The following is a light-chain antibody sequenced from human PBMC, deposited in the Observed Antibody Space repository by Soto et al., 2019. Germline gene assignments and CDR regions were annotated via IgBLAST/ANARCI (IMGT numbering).Light chain of an antibody. Sequence: DIQMTQSPSTLSASVGDRVTITCRASQSISNYLAWYQQKPGKAPKLLIYKASSLESGVPSRFSGSESGTELTLTISSLQPDDFATYYCQQYNSYSTFGQGTKVEIK. J-gene: IGKJ1*01. CDR1: QSISNY. V-gene: IGKV1-5*03. CDR3: QQYNSYST. CDR2: KAS.